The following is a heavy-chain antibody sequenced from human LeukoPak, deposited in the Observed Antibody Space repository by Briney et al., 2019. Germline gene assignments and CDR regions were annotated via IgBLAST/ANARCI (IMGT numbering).Heavy chain of an antibody. CDR3: ARGFTIFGVVNNWFDP. CDR2: ISAYNGNT. J-gene: IGHJ5*02. Sequence: ASVEVSCKASGYTFTSYGISWVRQAPGQGLEWMGWISAYNGNTNYAQDLQGRVTMTTDTSTSTAYMELRSLRSDDTAVYYCARGFTIFGVVNNWFDPWGQGTLVTVSS. V-gene: IGHV1-18*01. CDR1: GYTFTSYG. D-gene: IGHD3-3*01.